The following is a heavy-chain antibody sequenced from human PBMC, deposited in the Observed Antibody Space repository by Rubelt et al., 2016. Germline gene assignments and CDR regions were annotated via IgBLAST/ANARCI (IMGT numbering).Heavy chain of an antibody. Sequence: GLEWIGQIYHSGSTNYNSSLKSLVSISLDKSKNQFSLKLNSVTAADTAVYYCARVKYDYYFDYWGQGTLVTVSS. V-gene: IGHV4-4*02. D-gene: IGHD1-1*01. CDR2: IYHSGST. CDR3: ARVKYDYYFDY. J-gene: IGHJ4*02.